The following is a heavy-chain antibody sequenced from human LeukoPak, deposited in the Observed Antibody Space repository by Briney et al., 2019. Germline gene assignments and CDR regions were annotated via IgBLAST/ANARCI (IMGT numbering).Heavy chain of an antibody. D-gene: IGHD5-24*01. CDR2: LNPSGGST. J-gene: IGHJ6*02. V-gene: IGHV1-46*01. CDR1: GYTFTSYY. Sequence: ASVKVSCKASGYTFTSYYIHWVRQAPGQGLEWMGILNPSGGSTISAQKFQGRVTMTRDTSTGTVYMELSSLRSEDTAVYYCARDKVATIKYYYGMDVWGQGSTVTVSS. CDR3: ARDKVATIKYYYGMDV.